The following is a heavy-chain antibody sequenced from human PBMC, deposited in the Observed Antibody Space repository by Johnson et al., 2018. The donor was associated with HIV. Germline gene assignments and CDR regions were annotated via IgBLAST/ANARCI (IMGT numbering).Heavy chain of an antibody. V-gene: IGHV3-30*02. CDR1: GFTFSSYG. Sequence: QMLLVESGGGVVQPGGSLRLSCAASGFTFSSYGMHWVRQAPGKGLEWVAFIRYDGSNKYYADSVKGRFTISRDNSKNTLYLQMNSLRAEDTAVYYCARVDTAMTYDAFDIWGQGTMVTVSS. J-gene: IGHJ3*02. CDR3: ARVDTAMTYDAFDI. CDR2: IRYDGSNK. D-gene: IGHD5-18*01.